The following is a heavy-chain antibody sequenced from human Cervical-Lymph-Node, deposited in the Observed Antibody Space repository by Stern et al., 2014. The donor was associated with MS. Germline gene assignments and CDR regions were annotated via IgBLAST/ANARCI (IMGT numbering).Heavy chain of an antibody. Sequence: VQLVESGAEVKKPGASVKVSCKASGYSFTSYYLHWVRQAPGQGLEWLGMINPGGGNTIYARRFQGRVTMTRDTSTTTVYMELSSLRSADTAVYYCARGGYFDSSGYFLAEYFQHWGQGTLVTVSS. V-gene: IGHV1-46*01. CDR3: ARGGYFDSSGYFLAEYFQH. CDR1: GYSFTSYY. D-gene: IGHD3-22*01. J-gene: IGHJ1*01. CDR2: INPGGGNT.